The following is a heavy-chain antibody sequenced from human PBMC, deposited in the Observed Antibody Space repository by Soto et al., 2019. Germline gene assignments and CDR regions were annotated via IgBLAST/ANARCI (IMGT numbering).Heavy chain of an antibody. J-gene: IGHJ4*02. CDR1: GFSFASFA. V-gene: IGHV3-23*01. CDR2: IVGSDATK. CDR3: AKWTYLDF. D-gene: IGHD1-1*01. Sequence: PGGSLRLSCTTSGFSFASFALTWVRQAPGQGLEWVATIVGSDATKHYADSVKGRFSISRDTSRNTVYLQMNNLRADDTAIYYCAKWTYLDFWGQGTRVTVSS.